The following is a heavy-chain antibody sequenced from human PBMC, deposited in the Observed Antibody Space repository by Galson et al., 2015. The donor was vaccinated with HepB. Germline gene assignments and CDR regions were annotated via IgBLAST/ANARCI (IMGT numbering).Heavy chain of an antibody. D-gene: IGHD7-27*01. Sequence: SLRLSCAASGFTFSNYGMHWVRQAPGKGLERVAIILYDGSKEYYADSVKGRFTISRDNSKNTVYLVMNSLTAEDTAVYYCAKDSTGVYFDSWGQGTLVTVSS. CDR2: ILYDGSKE. CDR1: GFTFSNYG. CDR3: AKDSTGVYFDS. V-gene: IGHV3-30*18. J-gene: IGHJ4*02.